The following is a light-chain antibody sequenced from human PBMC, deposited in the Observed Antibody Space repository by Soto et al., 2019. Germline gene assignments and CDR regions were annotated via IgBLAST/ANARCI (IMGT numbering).Light chain of an antibody. Sequence: ETVLTQSPATLSLSPGERATLSCRASQSISRDLAWYQQKPGQPPRLLICDASNRATGVPARFSGSGSGTDFTLTISSLEPEDFAVYYCQQRNTWPLTFGRGTKVEIK. CDR1: QSISRD. CDR3: QQRNTWPLT. CDR2: DAS. J-gene: IGKJ1*01. V-gene: IGKV3-11*01.